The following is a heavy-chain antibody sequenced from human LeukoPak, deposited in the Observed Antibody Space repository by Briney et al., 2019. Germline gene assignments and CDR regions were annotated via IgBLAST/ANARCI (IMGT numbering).Heavy chain of an antibody. V-gene: IGHV3-7*01. CDR1: GFTFSSHL. D-gene: IGHD3-10*01. CDR2: IYQDGREK. J-gene: IGHJ4*02. Sequence: GGSLRLSCAASGFTFSSHLMTWVRQAPGKGLEWVANIYQDGREKYYAVSVKGRFTISRDNAKNSLFLQMDSLRAEDTAVYYCARDSLGADYWGQGTLVTVSS. CDR3: ARDSLGADY.